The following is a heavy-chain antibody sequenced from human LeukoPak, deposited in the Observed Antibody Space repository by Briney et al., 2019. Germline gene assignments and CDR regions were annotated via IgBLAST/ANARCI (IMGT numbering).Heavy chain of an antibody. Sequence: PGRSLRLSCAASGFTFSSYAMHWVRQAPGKGLEWVAVISYDGSNKYYADSVKGRFTISRDNSKNTLYLQMNSLRAEDTAVYYCAREWFGESSLDYWGQGTLVTVSS. CDR3: AREWFGESSLDY. J-gene: IGHJ4*02. D-gene: IGHD3-10*01. V-gene: IGHV3-30-3*01. CDR2: ISYDGSNK. CDR1: GFTFSSYA.